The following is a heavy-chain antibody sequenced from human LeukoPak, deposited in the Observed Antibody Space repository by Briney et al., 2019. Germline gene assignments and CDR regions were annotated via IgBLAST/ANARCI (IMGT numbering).Heavy chain of an antibody. Sequence: SETLSLTCTVSGGSISSYYWSWIRQPAGKGLEWIGRIYTSGSTNYNPSLKSRVTMSVDTSKDQFSLKLSSVTAADTAVYYCARDSRGLLAGNFDYWGQGSLVTVSS. J-gene: IGHJ4*02. CDR2: IYTSGST. CDR1: GGSISSYY. V-gene: IGHV4-4*07. CDR3: ARDSRGLLAGNFDY. D-gene: IGHD6-13*01.